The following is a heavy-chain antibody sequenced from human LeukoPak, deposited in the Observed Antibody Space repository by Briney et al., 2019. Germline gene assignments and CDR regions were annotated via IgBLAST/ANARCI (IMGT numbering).Heavy chain of an antibody. CDR2: INSDGSST. D-gene: IGHD2-15*01. Sequence: GGSLRLSCAASGFTFSNYWMHWVRQAPGKGLVWVSRINSDGSSTSYADSVKGRFTISRDNAENTLYLQMSSLRAEDTAVYYCARLGFVAGWGPSDYWGQGTLVTVSS. CDR3: ARLGFVAGWGPSDY. CDR1: GFTFSNYW. V-gene: IGHV3-74*01. J-gene: IGHJ4*02.